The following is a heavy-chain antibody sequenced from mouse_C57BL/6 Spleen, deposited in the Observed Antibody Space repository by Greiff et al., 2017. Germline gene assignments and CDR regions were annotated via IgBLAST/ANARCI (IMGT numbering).Heavy chain of an antibody. CDR2: INPSSGST. D-gene: IGHD2-14*01. V-gene: IGHV1-64*01. CDR3: ARLELVRGFTY. Sequence: QVQLRQSGAELAKPGASVKLSCKASGYTFTSYWMHWVKQRPGQGLEWIGMINPSSGSTNYNEKFKSKATLTVDKSSSTAYIQLSNQTSVDSAVYCCARLELVRGFTYWGQATLVTVSA. CDR1: GYTFTSYW. J-gene: IGHJ3*01.